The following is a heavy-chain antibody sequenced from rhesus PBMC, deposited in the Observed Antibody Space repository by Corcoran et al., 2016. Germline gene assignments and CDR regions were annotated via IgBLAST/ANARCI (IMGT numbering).Heavy chain of an antibody. CDR2: ISGSSGST. D-gene: IGHD4-23*01. CDR1: GGSVSSSNW. Sequence: QVQLQESGPGLVKPSETLSLTCAVSGGSVSSSNWWSWIRQPPGKGLEWIGYISGSSGSTYYNHSLKSRVTISTDTSKNQFSLKLSSVTAADTAVYYCARDRVGTVTTKGYFEFWGQGALVTVSS. CDR3: ARDRVGTVTTKGYFEF. J-gene: IGHJ1*01. V-gene: IGHV4-65*01.